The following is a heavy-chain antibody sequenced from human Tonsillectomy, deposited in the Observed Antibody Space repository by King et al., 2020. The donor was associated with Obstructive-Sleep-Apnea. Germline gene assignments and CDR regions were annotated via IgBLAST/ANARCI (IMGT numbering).Heavy chain of an antibody. CDR2: IFYSGRT. Sequence: QLQEAGPGLVKPSETLSLTCTVSGDSISTYYWSWIRQPPGKGLGWSGDIFYSGRTSYNSTLKSRVTISVDTSKNQFSLKLRSVTAADTAVYYCARDLGYSYGIDYWGQGTLVTVSS. V-gene: IGHV4-59*01. J-gene: IGHJ4*02. D-gene: IGHD5-18*01. CDR3: ARDLGYSYGIDY. CDR1: GDSISTYY.